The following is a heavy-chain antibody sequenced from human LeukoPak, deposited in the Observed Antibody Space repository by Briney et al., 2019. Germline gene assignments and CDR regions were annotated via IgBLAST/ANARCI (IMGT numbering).Heavy chain of an antibody. J-gene: IGHJ4*02. CDR2: MFYSGST. D-gene: IGHD2-2*01. CDR3: AKEASSTSGRYVDY. Sequence: PSETLSLTCTVSGGSVSSYSWSWIRQPPGKGLEWIGYMFYSGSTNYNPSLKSRVAISVDTSKNQFSLKLTSVTAADTAVYYCAKEASSTSGRYVDYWGQGTLVTVSS. V-gene: IGHV4-59*02. CDR1: GGSVSSYS.